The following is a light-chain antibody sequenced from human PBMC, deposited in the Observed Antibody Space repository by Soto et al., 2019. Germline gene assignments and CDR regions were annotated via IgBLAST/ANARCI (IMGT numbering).Light chain of an antibody. CDR3: QEYTSAT. Sequence: DIQMTQSPSTLSASVGDRVTITCRAGQSISDWLAWYQQIPGKAPKLQLFDASTLQSGMPSRFSGSGSRTEFTLSISRLQPDDFGTYYCQEYTSATFGRGTRLVL. CDR2: DAS. V-gene: IGKV1-5*01. CDR1: QSISDW. J-gene: IGKJ2*01.